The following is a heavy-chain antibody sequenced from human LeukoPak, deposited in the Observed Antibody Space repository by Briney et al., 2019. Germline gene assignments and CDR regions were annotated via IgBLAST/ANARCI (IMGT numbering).Heavy chain of an antibody. J-gene: IGHJ4*02. Sequence: GGSLRLSCAASGFIVSSNYMSWVRQALGKGLEWVSINYSGGSTYYADSVKGRFTISRDNSKNTLYLQMNSLRAEDTAVYYCAKAFMVRDPFDYWGQGTLVTVSS. CDR2: NYSGGST. V-gene: IGHV3-53*01. D-gene: IGHD3-10*01. CDR1: GFIVSSNY. CDR3: AKAFMVRDPFDY.